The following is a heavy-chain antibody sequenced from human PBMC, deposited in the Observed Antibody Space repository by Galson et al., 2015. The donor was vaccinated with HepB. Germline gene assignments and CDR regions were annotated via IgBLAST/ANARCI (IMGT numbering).Heavy chain of an antibody. V-gene: IGHV3-30*18. D-gene: IGHD1-26*01. J-gene: IGHJ4*02. CDR2: VTYDGSDD. Sequence: SLRLSCAVSGFSFSTYGMHWVRQSPGKGLEWVAVVTYDGSDDYYADSVKGRFAVSRDHSKDTLFLQMNSLKPEDTAVYYCEKDGWALGYFDHWGQGILVTVSS. CDR3: EKDGWALGYFDH. CDR1: GFSFSTYG.